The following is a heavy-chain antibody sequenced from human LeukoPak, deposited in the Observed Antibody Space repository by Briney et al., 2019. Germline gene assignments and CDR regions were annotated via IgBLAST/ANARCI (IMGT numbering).Heavy chain of an antibody. V-gene: IGHV3-53*01. CDR2: IYSGGST. Sequence: GVLRLSCAASGFTVSSNYMSWVRQAPGKGLEWVSVIYSGGSTYYADSVKGRFTISRDNSKNTLYLQMNSLRAEDTAVYYCARDPGSGAYYFDYWGQGTLVTVSS. D-gene: IGHD6-25*01. CDR1: GFTVSSNY. CDR3: ARDPGSGAYYFDY. J-gene: IGHJ4*02.